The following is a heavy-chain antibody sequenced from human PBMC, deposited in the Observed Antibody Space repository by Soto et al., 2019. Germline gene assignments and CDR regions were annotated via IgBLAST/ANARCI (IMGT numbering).Heavy chain of an antibody. Sequence: ASVKASCKASGDSFGSDAVSWVRQAPGQGREWMGAIIPVFGTTNYTQTFQGRVTITADDSTTTAYMELSSLRSDDTAVYYCAREPFGRFDPWGQGTLVAVSS. CDR3: AREPFGRFDP. V-gene: IGHV1-69*13. CDR1: GDSFGSDA. CDR2: IIPVFGTT. J-gene: IGHJ5*02. D-gene: IGHD3-10*01.